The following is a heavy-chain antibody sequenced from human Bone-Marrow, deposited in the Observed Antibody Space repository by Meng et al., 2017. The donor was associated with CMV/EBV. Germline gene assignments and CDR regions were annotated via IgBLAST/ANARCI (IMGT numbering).Heavy chain of an antibody. J-gene: IGHJ6*02. CDR1: GYTFTYRY. D-gene: IGHD4-17*01. CDR2: ITPFNGNT. CDR3: ATRDDGDGMLYYYYFGMDV. Sequence: SVKVSCKASGYTFTYRYLHWVRQAPGQALEWMGWITPFNGNTNYAQKFQDRVTITRDRSMSTAYMELRSLRSEDTAVYYCATRDDGDGMLYYYYFGMDVWGQGTTVTVSS. V-gene: IGHV1-45*02.